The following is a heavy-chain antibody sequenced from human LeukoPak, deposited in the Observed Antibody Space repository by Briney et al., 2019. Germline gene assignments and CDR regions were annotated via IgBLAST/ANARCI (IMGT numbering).Heavy chain of an antibody. CDR2: ISGSGGST. D-gene: IGHD3-16*01. CDR3: ANGLSLSRYGDYFDY. V-gene: IGHV3-23*01. Sequence: GGSLRLSCAASGFTFSSYAMSWVRQAPGKGLEWVSAISGSGGSTYYADSVKGRFTISRDNSKNTLYLQMNSLRAEDTAVYYCANGLSLSRYGDYFDYGGQGTLVTVSS. CDR1: GFTFSSYA. J-gene: IGHJ4*02.